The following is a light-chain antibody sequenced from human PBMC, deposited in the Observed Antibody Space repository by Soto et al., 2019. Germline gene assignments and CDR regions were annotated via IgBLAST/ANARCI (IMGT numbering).Light chain of an antibody. CDR1: SSDVGSYDL. Sequence: QSALTQPASMSGSPGQSITISCTGTSSDVGSYDLVSWYQHHSGKAPKIIIYEVNKRPSGISDRFSGSKSGNTASLTISGLQAEDEADYFCCSFVRTNGLLFGGGTKLTVL. J-gene: IGLJ2*01. CDR3: CSFVRTNGLL. CDR2: EVN. V-gene: IGLV2-23*02.